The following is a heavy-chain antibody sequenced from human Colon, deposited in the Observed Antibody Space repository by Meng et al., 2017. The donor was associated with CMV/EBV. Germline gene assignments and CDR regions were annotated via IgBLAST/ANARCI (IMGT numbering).Heavy chain of an antibody. D-gene: IGHD1-26*01. J-gene: IGHJ6*02. CDR3: ARDRSLSATTTFYYSYGMDV. V-gene: IGHV1-18*01. CDR1: DYTFTGYG. CDR2: ISTYNGNT. Sequence: ASVKVSCKASDYTFTGYGISRVRRAPGQGLEWVGWISTYNGNTNYAQKLQGRVTMTTDTSTSTAYMELRSLRSDDTAVYYCARDRSLSATTTFYYSYGMDVWGQGTTVTVSS.